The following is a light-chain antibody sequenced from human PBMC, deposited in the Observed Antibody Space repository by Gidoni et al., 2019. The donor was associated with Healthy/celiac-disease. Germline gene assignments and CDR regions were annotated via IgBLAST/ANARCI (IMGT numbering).Light chain of an antibody. V-gene: IGKV1-39*01. J-gene: IGKJ1*01. CDR3: QQSYSTPPWT. CDR1: QSISSY. Sequence: DIKMTQSPSSLSASVGARVTITCRASQSISSYLTWYQQKPGKAPKLLIYAASSLQSGVPSRFSGSGSGTDFTLTISSLQPEDFATYYCQQSYSTPPWTFGQXTKVEIK. CDR2: AAS.